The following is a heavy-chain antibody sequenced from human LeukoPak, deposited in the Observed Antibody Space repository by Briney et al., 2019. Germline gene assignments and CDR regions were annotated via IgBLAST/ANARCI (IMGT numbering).Heavy chain of an antibody. V-gene: IGHV4-34*01. D-gene: IGHD2-15*01. J-gene: IGHJ4*02. CDR1: GGSFSGYY. Sequence: SETLSLTCAVYGGSFSGYYWSWIRQPPGKGLEWIGEINHSGSTNYNPSLKSRVTISVDTSKNQFSLKLSSVTAADTAVYYCALGYCSGGSCYFGYYFDYWGQGTLVTVSS. CDR2: INHSGST. CDR3: ALGYCSGGSCYFGYYFDY.